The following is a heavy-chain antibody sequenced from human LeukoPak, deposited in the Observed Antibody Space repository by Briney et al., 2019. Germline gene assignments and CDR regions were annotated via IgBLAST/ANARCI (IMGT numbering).Heavy chain of an antibody. Sequence: SETLSLTSTVSGYSISSGYYWGWIRQPPGKGLEWIGSIYHSGSTYYNPSLKSRVTISVDTSKNQFSLRLRSVTAADTAVYYCAGRVYYYYYYMDVWGKGTTVTISS. CDR2: IYHSGST. J-gene: IGHJ6*03. CDR1: GYSISSGYY. V-gene: IGHV4-38-2*02. CDR3: AGRVYYYYYYMDV.